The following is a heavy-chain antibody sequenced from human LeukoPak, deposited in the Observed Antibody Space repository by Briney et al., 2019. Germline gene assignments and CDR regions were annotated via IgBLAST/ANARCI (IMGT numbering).Heavy chain of an antibody. J-gene: IGHJ4*02. CDR3: ARGESTGKFDY. CDR2: INHSGRT. Sequence: SETLSLTCAVYGGSFSGYFWMWIRQPPGKGLEWIGEINHSGRTTNSPSLKSRVTMSVDTSKNQFSLKLTSVTAADTAVYYCARGESTGKFDYWGQGTLLTVSS. V-gene: IGHV4-34*01. D-gene: IGHD1-1*01. CDR1: GGSFSGYF.